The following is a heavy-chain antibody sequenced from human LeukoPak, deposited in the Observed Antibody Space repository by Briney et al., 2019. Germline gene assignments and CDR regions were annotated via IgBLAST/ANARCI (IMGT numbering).Heavy chain of an antibody. CDR2: MNPNSGST. J-gene: IGHJ5*02. Sequence: ASVKVSCKATGYTFTNYDINWVRQATGQGFEWMGWMNPNSGSTGYAQKFQGRVTMTRDTSTSTVYMELSSLRSEDTAVYYCAAGGIRSSWYLFDPWGQGTLVTVSS. CDR3: AAGGIRSSWYLFDP. V-gene: IGHV1-8*01. CDR1: GYTFTNYD. D-gene: IGHD6-13*01.